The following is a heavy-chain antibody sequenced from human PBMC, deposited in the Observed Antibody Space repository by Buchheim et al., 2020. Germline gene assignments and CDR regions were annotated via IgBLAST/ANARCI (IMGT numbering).Heavy chain of an antibody. CDR3: ARGDCSSASCYLYYFDY. CDR1: GFTFSSNS. J-gene: IGHJ4*02. D-gene: IGHD2-2*01. Sequence: EVQLVESGGGLVQPGGSLRLSCAASGFTFSSNSMNWVRQAPGKGLEWVSYISSSSSTIYYADSVKGRFHIYRDNARNSLYLQMNSLRAEDTAVYYCARGDCSSASCYLYYFDYWGQGTL. CDR2: ISSSSSTI. V-gene: IGHV3-48*01.